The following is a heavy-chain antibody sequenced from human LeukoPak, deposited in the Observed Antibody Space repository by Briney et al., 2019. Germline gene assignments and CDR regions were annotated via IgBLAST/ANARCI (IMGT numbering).Heavy chain of an antibody. J-gene: IGHJ4*02. V-gene: IGHV3-23*01. CDR3: AKDSASYGRFDY. D-gene: IGHD5-18*01. Sequence: GGSLRLSCAASGXTFTNYAVSWVRQAPGKGLEWVSVISGSGRSTYYADSVKGRFTISRDDSKNTLYLQMNSLRAEDTAVYFCAKDSASYGRFDYWGQGTLVTVSS. CDR1: GXTFTNYA. CDR2: ISGSGRST.